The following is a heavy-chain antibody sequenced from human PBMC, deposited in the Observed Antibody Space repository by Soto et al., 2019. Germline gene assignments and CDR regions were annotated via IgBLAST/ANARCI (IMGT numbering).Heavy chain of an antibody. V-gene: IGHV1-46*04. Sequence: QVDLVQSGAEVKKPGASVKMSCKSSGYRLSNYYMHWVRQAPGQGLEWMGIVNPSDGRANYARKLQGRVTMTWDASMTTLYREVNSLRSDETAIYYCPRAALIVGGQAFDSWGQGTLVSVSS. CDR3: PRAALIVGGQAFDS. D-gene: IGHD1-26*01. CDR2: VNPSDGRA. J-gene: IGHJ4*02. CDR1: GYRLSNYY.